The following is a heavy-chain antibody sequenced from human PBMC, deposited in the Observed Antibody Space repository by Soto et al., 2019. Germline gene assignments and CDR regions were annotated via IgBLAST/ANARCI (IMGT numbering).Heavy chain of an antibody. CDR2: ISWNSGSI. V-gene: IGHV3-9*01. Sequence: GGSLRLSCAASGFTFDDYAMHWVRQAPGKGLEWVSGISWNSGSIGYADSVKGRFTISRDNAKNSLYLQMNSLRAEDTALYYCAKDAKLGYCSGGSCYSWYFDLWGRGTLVTVSS. CDR1: GFTFDDYA. D-gene: IGHD2-15*01. CDR3: AKDAKLGYCSGGSCYSWYFDL. J-gene: IGHJ2*01.